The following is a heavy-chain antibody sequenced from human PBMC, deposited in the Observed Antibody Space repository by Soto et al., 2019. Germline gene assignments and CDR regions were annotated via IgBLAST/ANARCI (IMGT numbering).Heavy chain of an antibody. J-gene: IGHJ5*02. Sequence: RLACRASVCTFNSSATHWVRQAPGKGLEWVAVISYDGSNKYYADSVKGRFTISRDNSKNTLYLQMNSLRAEDTAVYYCAKSPSSSSWYDWFDPWGQGP. V-gene: IGHV3-30*04. CDR3: AKSPSSSSWYDWFDP. D-gene: IGHD6-13*01. CDR2: ISYDGSNK. CDR1: VCTFNSSA.